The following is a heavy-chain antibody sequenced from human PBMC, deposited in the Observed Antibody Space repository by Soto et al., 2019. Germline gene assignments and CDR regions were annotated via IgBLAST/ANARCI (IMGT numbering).Heavy chain of an antibody. V-gene: IGHV3-23*01. CDR3: SKGPDVSGYYHNWFDS. CDR2: ISRTGDSA. CDR1: GFSFSDYA. J-gene: IGHJ5*01. Sequence: EVHLLESGGALVQPGGSLTLSCAASGFSFSDYAMSWVRQAPGKGLEWVSSISRTGDSAYYADSVKGRFAISRDRSKKRLSLHTNRLRVEDTATYYCSKGPDVSGYYHNWFDSWGQGTLIAVSS. D-gene: IGHD3-22*01.